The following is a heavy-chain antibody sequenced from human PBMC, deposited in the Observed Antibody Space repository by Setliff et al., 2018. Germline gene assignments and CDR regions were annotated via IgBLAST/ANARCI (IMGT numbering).Heavy chain of an antibody. J-gene: IGHJ4*02. CDR1: GFTFNTYW. D-gene: IGHD1-7*01. V-gene: IGHV3-74*01. CDR3: VAVRWNYPTV. CDR2: INSDGSGT. Sequence: GGSLRLSCAAPGFTFNTYWMHWVRQAPGKGLVWFSHINSDGSGTSYADSVKGRFTISRDNAKNTLYLQMNSLRAEDTAVFYCVAVRWNYPTVWGQGTLVTVSS.